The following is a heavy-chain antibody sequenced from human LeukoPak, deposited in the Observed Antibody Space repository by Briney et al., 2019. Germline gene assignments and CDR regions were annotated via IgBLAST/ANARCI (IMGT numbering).Heavy chain of an antibody. D-gene: IGHD3-3*01. J-gene: IGHJ5*02. V-gene: IGHV1-24*01. CDR3: AVTIFGVATFDP. Sequence: ASVKVSCKVSGYTLTELSMHWVRQAPGKGLEWMGGFDPEDGETIYAQKFQGRVTMTEDTSTDTAYMELRSLRSDDTAVYYCAVTIFGVATFDPWGQGTLVTVSS. CDR1: GYTLTELS. CDR2: FDPEDGET.